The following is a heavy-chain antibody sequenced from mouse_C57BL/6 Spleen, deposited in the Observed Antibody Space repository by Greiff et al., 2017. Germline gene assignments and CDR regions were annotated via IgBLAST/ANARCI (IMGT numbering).Heavy chain of an antibody. V-gene: IGHV5-9-1*02. J-gene: IGHJ3*01. CDR2: ISSGGDYI. D-gene: IGHD1-1*01. CDR1: GFTFSSYA. Sequence: EVQLVESGEGLVKPGGSLKLSCAASGFTFSSYAMSWVRQTPEKRLEWVAYISSGGDYIYYADTVKGRFTISRDNARNTLYLQMSSLKSEDTAMYYCTRVEYYGSPFAYWGQGTLVTVSA. CDR3: TRVEYYGSPFAY.